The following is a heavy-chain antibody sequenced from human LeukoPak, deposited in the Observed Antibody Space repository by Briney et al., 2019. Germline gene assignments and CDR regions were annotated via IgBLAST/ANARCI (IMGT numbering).Heavy chain of an antibody. CDR1: GFTFSTYG. Sequence: GGSLRLSCAASGFTFSTYGLHWVRQAPGKGLEWVAVIRHDGSIRYYADSVKGRFTISRDNSKNTLYLQMSNLRAEDTAVYYCARASGSYDYWGQGTLVTVSS. CDR2: IRHDGSIR. J-gene: IGHJ4*02. CDR3: ARASGSYDY. D-gene: IGHD1-26*01. V-gene: IGHV3-33*01.